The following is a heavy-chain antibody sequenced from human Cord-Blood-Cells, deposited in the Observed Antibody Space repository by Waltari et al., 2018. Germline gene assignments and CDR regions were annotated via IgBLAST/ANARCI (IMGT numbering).Heavy chain of an antibody. J-gene: IGHJ3*02. CDR3: ARPGDGTGDAFDI. CDR2: IYYSGSP. D-gene: IGHD3-10*01. V-gene: IGHV4-30-4*01. CDR1: GGSISSGDYY. Sequence: QVQLQESGPGLVKPSQTLSLTCTVSGGSISSGDYYWSWIRQPPGKGLEWIGYIYYSGSPYYNPSLRSRVTISVDTSKNQFSLKLSSVTAADTAVYYCARPGDGTGDAFDIWGQGTMVTVSS.